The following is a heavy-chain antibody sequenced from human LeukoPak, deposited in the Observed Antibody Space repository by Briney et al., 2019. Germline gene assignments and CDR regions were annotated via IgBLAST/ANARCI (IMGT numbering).Heavy chain of an antibody. CDR1: GFPFSSIA. CDR3: GKVPLYGHFDY. V-gene: IGHV3-23*01. CDR2: ISGSGGST. D-gene: IGHD4-17*01. Sequence: PGGSLRLSCAALGFPFSSIAMGWARQAPGRGWEGVSAISGSGGSTYYADSVKGRFTISGDNSKNTLYLQMNSLRAEDTAVYYCGKVPLYGHFDYWGQGTLVTVSS. J-gene: IGHJ4*02.